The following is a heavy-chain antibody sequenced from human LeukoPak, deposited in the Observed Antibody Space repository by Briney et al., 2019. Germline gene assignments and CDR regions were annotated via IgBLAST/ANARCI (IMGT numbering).Heavy chain of an antibody. CDR1: GVSVTTSDG. V-gene: IGHV4/OR15-8*02. J-gene: IGHJ5*02. CDR2: IYQNETT. Sequence: SETLSLTCDASGVSVTTSDGWSWVRQSPGKALEWLGHIYQNETTNYNPSLKSRLIISIDKANNQFSLKLKSVTVADTAVYYCTREKGRGLHHYPSGTFHGFIQSWSQGSLVTVSS. CDR3: TREKGRGLHHYPSGTFHGFIQS. D-gene: IGHD3-10*01.